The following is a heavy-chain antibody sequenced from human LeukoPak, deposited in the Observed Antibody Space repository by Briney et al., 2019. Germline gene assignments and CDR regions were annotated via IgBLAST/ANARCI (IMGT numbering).Heavy chain of an antibody. V-gene: IGHV4-4*07. D-gene: IGHD5-18*01. J-gene: IGHJ3*02. CDR1: GGSISSYY. CDR3: ARSSRRGYSSYDAFDI. Sequence: SETLSLTCTVSGGSISSYYWSWIRQPAGEGLEWIGRIYTSGSTNYNPSLKSRVTMSVDTSKNQFSLKLSSVTAADTAVYYCARSSRRGYSSYDAFDIWGQGTMVTVSS. CDR2: IYTSGST.